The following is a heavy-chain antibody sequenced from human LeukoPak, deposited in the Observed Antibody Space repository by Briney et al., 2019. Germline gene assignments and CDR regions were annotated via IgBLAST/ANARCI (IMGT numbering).Heavy chain of an antibody. D-gene: IGHD3-10*01. Sequence: TGGSLRLSCAASGFTFSSYAMSWVRQAPGKGLEWVSAISGSGGSTYYADSVKGRFTISRDNAKNSLYLQMNSLRAEDTAVYYCAREPNYYGSGSYRGGKYFDYWGQGTLVTVSS. J-gene: IGHJ4*02. CDR3: AREPNYYGSGSYRGGKYFDY. V-gene: IGHV3-23*01. CDR2: ISGSGGST. CDR1: GFTFSSYA.